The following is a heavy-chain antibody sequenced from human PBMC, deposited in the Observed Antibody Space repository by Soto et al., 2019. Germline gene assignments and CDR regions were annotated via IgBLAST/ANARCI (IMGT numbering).Heavy chain of an antibody. CDR3: AGEVLVGGPRNGMDV. CDR2: IYSGGGT. Sequence: EVQLVETGGGLIQPGGSLRLSCAASAFSVSSNSMNWVRQAPGRGLGWVSIIYSGGGTYYAESVKGRFTISRANLKNTAYRQMNSLRAEDTALYYGAGEVLVGGPRNGMDVWGQGSTVTVS. J-gene: IGHJ6*02. D-gene: IGHD1-26*01. V-gene: IGHV3-53*02. CDR1: AFSVSSNS.